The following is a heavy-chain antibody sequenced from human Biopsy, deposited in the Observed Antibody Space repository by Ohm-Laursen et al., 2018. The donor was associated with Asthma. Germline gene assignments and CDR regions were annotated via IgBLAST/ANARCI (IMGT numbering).Heavy chain of an antibody. CDR2: IYYTGSD. J-gene: IGHJ6*02. CDR3: ARGPNYHGSGRAPIGMDV. V-gene: IGHV4-61*01. Sequence: ETLSLTCTVPGGSVSTGSYYWSWIRQPPGKGLEWLGYIYYTGSDNYNPSLKSRVTISVDTSKNQFSLRLNSVTAADTAVYYCARGPNYHGSGRAPIGMDVWGQGTTVTVSS. CDR1: GGSVSTGSYY. D-gene: IGHD3-10*01.